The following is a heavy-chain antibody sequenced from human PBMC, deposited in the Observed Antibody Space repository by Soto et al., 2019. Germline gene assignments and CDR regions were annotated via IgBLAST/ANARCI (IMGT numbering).Heavy chain of an antibody. CDR1: GYTFTSYG. D-gene: IGHD3-10*01. CDR2: ISAYNGNT. V-gene: IGHV1-18*01. CDR3: ARDTGARSYYEFDY. Sequence: QVQLVQSGAEVKKPGASVNVSCKASGYTFTSYGITWVRPAPGQGLEWVGWISAYNGNTNYAQKLQGRVTMTTDTSTSTAYMELRSLRSDDTAVYYCARDTGARSYYEFDYWGQGTLVTVSS. J-gene: IGHJ4*02.